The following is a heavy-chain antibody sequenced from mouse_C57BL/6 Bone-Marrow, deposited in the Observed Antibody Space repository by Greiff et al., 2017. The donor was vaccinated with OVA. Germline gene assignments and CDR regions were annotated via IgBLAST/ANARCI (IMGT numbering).Heavy chain of an antibody. Sequence: QVQLQQPGAELVRPGSSVKLSCKASGYTFTSYWLDWVKQRPGQGLAWIGNIYPSDSEPHYNQKFKDKATLTVDKSSSTAYMQLSSLTSEDSAVYYGARFGDGYYVDWYFDVWGTGTTVTVSS. CDR2: IYPSDSEP. CDR1: GYTFTSYW. D-gene: IGHD2-3*01. CDR3: ARFGDGYYVDWYFDV. V-gene: IGHV1-61*01. J-gene: IGHJ1*03.